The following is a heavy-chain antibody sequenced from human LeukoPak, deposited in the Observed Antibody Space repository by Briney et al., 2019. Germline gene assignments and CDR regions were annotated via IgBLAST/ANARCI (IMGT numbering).Heavy chain of an antibody. Sequence: GGSLRLSCAASGFTFSSYWMSWVRQAPGKGLEWVANIKQDGSEKYYVDSVKGRFTISRDNAKNSLYLQMNSLRAEDTAVYYCARGPEGYYDYVWGSYRLFDYWGQGTLVTVSS. V-gene: IGHV3-7*01. CDR2: IKQDGSEK. CDR3: ARGPEGYYDYVWGSYRLFDY. CDR1: GFTFSSYW. D-gene: IGHD3-16*02. J-gene: IGHJ4*02.